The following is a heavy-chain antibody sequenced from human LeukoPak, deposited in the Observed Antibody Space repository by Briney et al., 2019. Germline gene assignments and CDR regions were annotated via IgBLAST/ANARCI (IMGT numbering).Heavy chain of an antibody. CDR2: IYYSGST. D-gene: IGHD3-22*01. CDR3: ARDRRVMYYYDTSGPTYFDY. Sequence: SETLSLTCTVSGGSISNYHWSWIRQPPGKGLEWIGYIYYSGSTNYNPSLNSRLTIPIDTSKNQFSLNLSSVTAADTAVYYCARDRRVMYYYDTSGPTYFDYWGQGTLVTVSS. J-gene: IGHJ4*02. CDR1: GGSISNYH. V-gene: IGHV4-59*01.